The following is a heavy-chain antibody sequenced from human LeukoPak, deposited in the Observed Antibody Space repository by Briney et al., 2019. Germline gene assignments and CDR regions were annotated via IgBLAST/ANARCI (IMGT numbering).Heavy chain of an antibody. CDR1: GGTFSSYA. V-gene: IGHV1-46*01. CDR2: INPSGGST. Sequence: ASVKVSCKASGGTFSSYAISWVRQAPGQGLEWMGIINPSGGSTSYAQKFQGRVTMTRDTSTSTVYMELSSLRSEDTAVYYCARDYYGSGSYYNIPFDYWGQGALVTVSS. D-gene: IGHD3-10*01. CDR3: ARDYYGSGSYYNIPFDY. J-gene: IGHJ4*02.